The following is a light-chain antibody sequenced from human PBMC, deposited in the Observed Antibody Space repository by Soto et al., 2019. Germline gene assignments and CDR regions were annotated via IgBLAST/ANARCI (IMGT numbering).Light chain of an antibody. V-gene: IGLV2-11*01. J-gene: IGLJ1*01. CDR1: SSDVGGYNY. CDR2: DVS. CDR3: CSYAGSRTPLI. Sequence: QSVLTQPRSVSGSPGQSVTISCTGTSSDVGGYNYVSWYQQHPGKAPKLMIYDVSKRPSGLPNRFSGSKSGNTASLTISGLQAEDEADYYCCSYAGSRTPLIFGTGTKVTVL.